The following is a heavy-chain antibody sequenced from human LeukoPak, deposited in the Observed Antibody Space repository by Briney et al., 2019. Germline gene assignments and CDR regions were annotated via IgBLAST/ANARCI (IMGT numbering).Heavy chain of an antibody. Sequence: SETLSLTCTVSGGSISGYYWSWIRQPPGKGLEWIGYIYYSGSTNYNPSLKSRVTISLDTSKNQFSLKLSSVTAADTAVYYCARTDDDRNLDYWGQGTLVTVSS. CDR1: GGSISGYY. J-gene: IGHJ4*02. CDR2: IYYSGST. D-gene: IGHD1-14*01. V-gene: IGHV4-59*01. CDR3: ARTDDDRNLDY.